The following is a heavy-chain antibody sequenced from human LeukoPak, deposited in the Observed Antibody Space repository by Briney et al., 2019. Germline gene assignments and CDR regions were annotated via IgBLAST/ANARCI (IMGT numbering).Heavy chain of an antibody. CDR2: IYTGGIT. D-gene: IGHD6-6*01. CDR3: ARDKGTSYLSSFDY. CDR1: GGSIRSYY. Sequence: SETLSLTCSVSGGSIRSYYWSWIRQSAEKGLEWIGRIYTGGITNYNPSLKSRVTMSIDTSKNEFSLKVTSVTAADTAVYYCARDKGTSYLSSFDYWGQGTLVTVSS. J-gene: IGHJ4*02. V-gene: IGHV4-4*07.